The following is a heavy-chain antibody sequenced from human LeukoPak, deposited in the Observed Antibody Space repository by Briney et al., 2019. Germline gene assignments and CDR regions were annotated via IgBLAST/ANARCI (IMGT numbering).Heavy chain of an antibody. Sequence: GTSLRLSCAASGFTFSVYGMHWVRQGPGKGLEWVALISHDGGNKNYTDSVKGRFTISRDNSKNTVYLQMNSLRPEGTAVYYWAKPRGGYYFDFWGQGTLVTVSS. CDR3: AKPRGGYYFDF. D-gene: IGHD3-3*01. J-gene: IGHJ4*02. CDR1: GFTFSVYG. V-gene: IGHV3-30*18. CDR2: ISHDGGNK.